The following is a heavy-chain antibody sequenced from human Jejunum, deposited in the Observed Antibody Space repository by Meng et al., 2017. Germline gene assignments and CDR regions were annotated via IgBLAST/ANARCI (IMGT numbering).Heavy chain of an antibody. CDR1: GERFTSFG. D-gene: IGHD3-10*01. Sequence: HVPLGQVGAEVKKPGVSVKVSCKAPGERFTSFGITWVRQAPGQGLEWMGWISTYNGQTNLAQKFQDRVTMTTDTSTTTVYMELRSLRSDDTAVYYCARDGVSYTMVRGPTYWGQGTLVTVSS. CDR3: ARDGVSYTMVRGPTY. V-gene: IGHV1-18*01. CDR2: ISTYNGQT. J-gene: IGHJ4*02.